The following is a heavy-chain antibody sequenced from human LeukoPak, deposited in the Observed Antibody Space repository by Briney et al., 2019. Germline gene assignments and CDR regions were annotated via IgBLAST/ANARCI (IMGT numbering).Heavy chain of an antibody. CDR3: VKTAQ. CDR2: MSPNSGNT. J-gene: IGHJ4*02. CDR1: VHSFTISD. Sequence: ASVTVSCKASVHSFTISDINWVRHAAGQGLEWMAWMSPNSGNTGYAQKFQGRVTMTRDTSINTAYLELSSLRSEDTAVYYCVKTAQWGQGTLVTVSS. V-gene: IGHV1-8*01.